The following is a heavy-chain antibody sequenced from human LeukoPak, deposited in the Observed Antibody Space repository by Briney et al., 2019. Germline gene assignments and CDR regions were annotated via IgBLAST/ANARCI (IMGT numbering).Heavy chain of an antibody. V-gene: IGHV4-39*01. J-gene: IGHJ4*02. CDR1: GGSISSSSYY. Sequence: SETLSPTCTVSGGSISSSSYYWGWIRQPPGKGLEWNGSIYYSGSTYYNPSLKSRVTISVDTSKNQFSLKLSSVTAADTAVYYCARQVGDTYYYGSGSYKVDYWGQGTLVTVSS. CDR3: ARQVGDTYYYGSGSYKVDY. CDR2: IYYSGST. D-gene: IGHD3-10*01.